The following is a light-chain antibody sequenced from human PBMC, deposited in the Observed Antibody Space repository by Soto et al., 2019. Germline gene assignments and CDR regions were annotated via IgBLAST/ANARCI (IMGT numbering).Light chain of an antibody. CDR3: SSYTSSSTRV. CDR1: SSDVGGYNY. Sequence: QSALTQPASVSGSPGQSITISCTGTSSDVGGYNYVSWYQQHPGKAPKLMIYDVSHRPSGASNRCSGSKSGNTASLTISGLQAEDEADYYCSSYTSSSTRVFGGGTKLTVL. J-gene: IGLJ2*01. V-gene: IGLV2-14*01. CDR2: DVS.